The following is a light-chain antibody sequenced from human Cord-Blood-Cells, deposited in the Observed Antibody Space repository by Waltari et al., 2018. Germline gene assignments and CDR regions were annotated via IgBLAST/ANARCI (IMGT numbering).Light chain of an antibody. V-gene: IGKV3D-7*01. J-gene: IGKJ5*01. CDR2: GAS. CDR3: QQDYNLIT. Sequence: EIVMTQSPATLSLSPGERATLSCRASQSVSSSYLSWYQQKPGPAPRLLIYGASTRATGIPARFSGSGSGTDFTLTISSLQPEDFAVYYCQQDYNLITFGQGTRLEIK. CDR1: QSVSSSY.